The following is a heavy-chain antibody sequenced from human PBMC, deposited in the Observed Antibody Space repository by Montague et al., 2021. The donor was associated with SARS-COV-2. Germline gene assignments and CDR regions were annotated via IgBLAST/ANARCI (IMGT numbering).Heavy chain of an antibody. D-gene: IGHD3-3*01. J-gene: IGHJ4*02. CDR1: GASISSRSYY. Sequence: SETLSLTCTVSGASISSRSYYWGWIRQPPGKGLEWIGFKYYSGSTYYNPTLKSRVTISVDTSKNQFSLKLSSVTAADTAVYYCETLPSSIMIFGGVQGYYFDDWGQGTLVTVSS. CDR3: ETLPSSIMIFGGVQGYYFDD. V-gene: IGHV4-39*01. CDR2: KYYSGST.